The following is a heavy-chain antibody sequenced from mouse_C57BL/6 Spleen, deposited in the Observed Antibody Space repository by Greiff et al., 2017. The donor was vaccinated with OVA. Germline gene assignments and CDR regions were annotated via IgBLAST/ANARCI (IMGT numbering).Heavy chain of an antibody. Sequence: EVQRVESGGGLVKPGGSLKLSCAASGFTFSDYGMHWVRQAPEKGLEWVAYISSGSSTIYYADTVKGRFTISRDNAKNTLFLQMTSLRSEDTAMYYCARPYDYDVVGWFAYWGQGTLVTVSA. CDR2: ISSGSSTI. CDR1: GFTFSDYG. V-gene: IGHV5-17*01. D-gene: IGHD2-4*01. CDR3: ARPYDYDVVGWFAY. J-gene: IGHJ3*01.